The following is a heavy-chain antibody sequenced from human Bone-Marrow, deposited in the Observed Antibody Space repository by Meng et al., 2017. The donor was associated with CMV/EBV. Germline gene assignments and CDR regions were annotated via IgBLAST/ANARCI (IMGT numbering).Heavy chain of an antibody. CDR1: GGSISNSY. CDR3: ARIPWLYGAMDF. D-gene: IGHD5-12*01. CDR2: VNYNGIT. Sequence: SETLSLTCTVSGGSISNSYWNWIRQPPGKGLEWIGYVNYNGITNYNPSLKSRVTISVDTSKKQFSLKLTSVTAADTAVYYCARIPWLYGAMDFWGQGTTVTASS. J-gene: IGHJ6*02. V-gene: IGHV4-59*01.